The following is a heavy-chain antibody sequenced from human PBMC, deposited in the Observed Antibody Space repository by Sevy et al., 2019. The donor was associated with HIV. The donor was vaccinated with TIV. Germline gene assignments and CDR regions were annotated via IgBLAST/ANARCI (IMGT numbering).Heavy chain of an antibody. Sequence: GGSLRLFCSASEFTFSSYAMSWVRQAPGKGLEWVSSISGSGRFTYYADFVEGRFIISRDNSKNTLSVQMNSLRAEDTAVYYCAKGFCSGATCPRDYYYYGMDVWGQGTTVTVSS. D-gene: IGHD2-15*01. J-gene: IGHJ6*02. V-gene: IGHV3-23*01. CDR3: AKGFCSGATCPRDYYYYGMDV. CDR1: EFTFSSYA. CDR2: ISGSGRFT.